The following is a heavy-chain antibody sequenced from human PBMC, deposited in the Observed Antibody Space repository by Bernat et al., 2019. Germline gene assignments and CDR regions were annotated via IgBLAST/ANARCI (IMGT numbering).Heavy chain of an antibody. CDR3: ATAPGYSYGYGWDY. J-gene: IGHJ4*02. D-gene: IGHD5-18*01. Sequence: QVQLVQSGAEVKKPGASVKVSCKVSGYTLTELSMHWVRQAPGKGLEWMGGFDPEDGETIYAQKFQGRVTVTEDTSTDTAYMELSSLRSEDTAVYYCATAPGYSYGYGWDYWGQGTLVTVSS. CDR2: FDPEDGET. CDR1: GYTLTELS. V-gene: IGHV1-24*01.